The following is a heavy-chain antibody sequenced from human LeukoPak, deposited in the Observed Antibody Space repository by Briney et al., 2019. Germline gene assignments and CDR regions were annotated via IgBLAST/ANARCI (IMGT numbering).Heavy chain of an antibody. CDR3: TLFNH. Sequence: GASVKVSCKASGYTFTGHDIHWVRQAPGQGLEWMGWINSYSGATYYMENFQGRVTMTRDTSTSTAYLELSRLKSDDTAVYYCTLFNHWGQGTLVTVSS. CDR1: GYTFTGHD. V-gene: IGHV1-2*02. J-gene: IGHJ5*02. D-gene: IGHD2/OR15-2a*01. CDR2: INSYSGAT.